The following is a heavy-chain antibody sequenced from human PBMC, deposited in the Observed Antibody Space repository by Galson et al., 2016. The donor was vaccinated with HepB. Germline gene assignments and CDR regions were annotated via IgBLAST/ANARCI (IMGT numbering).Heavy chain of an antibody. D-gene: IGHD3-10*02. CDR3: ARVFGELLEYSPLDY. Sequence: SLRLSCAASGFTYSRYWMTWVRQAPGQGLEWVANIKQDGSEKYYVDSVKGRFTISRDNSKNTLYLQMNSLRAEDTAVYYCARVFGELLEYSPLDYWGQGTLVTVSS. CDR1: GFTYSRYW. CDR2: IKQDGSEK. J-gene: IGHJ4*02. V-gene: IGHV3-7*02.